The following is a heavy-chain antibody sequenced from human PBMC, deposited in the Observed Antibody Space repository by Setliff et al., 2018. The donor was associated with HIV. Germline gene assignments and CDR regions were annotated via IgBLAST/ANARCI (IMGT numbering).Heavy chain of an antibody. D-gene: IGHD2-21*02. V-gene: IGHV5-51*01. CDR1: GYSFTSYW. CDR3: ARGIAALTASFDY. J-gene: IGHJ4*02. CDR2: ISPGDSKM. Sequence: PGESLKISCKGSGYSFTSYWIAWVRQKPGKGLEWMGIISPGDSKMHYSPSFQGRVTISADKSISTAYLQWSSLQTSDSGMYYCARGIAALTASFDYWGQGSLVTVSS.